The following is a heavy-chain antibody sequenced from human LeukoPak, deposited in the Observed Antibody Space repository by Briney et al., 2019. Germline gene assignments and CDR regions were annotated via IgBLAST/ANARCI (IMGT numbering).Heavy chain of an antibody. CDR3: ARDLYPAEYSSSYIDY. J-gene: IGHJ4*02. CDR2: INPSGGST. D-gene: IGHD6-6*01. CDR1: GYTFTSYY. Sequence: ASVKVSCKASGYTFTSYYMHWVRQAPGQGLEWMGIINPSGGSTSYAQKFQGRVTVTRDTSTSTVYMELSSLRSEDTAVYYCARDLYPAEYSSSYIDYWGQGTLVTVSS. V-gene: IGHV1-46*01.